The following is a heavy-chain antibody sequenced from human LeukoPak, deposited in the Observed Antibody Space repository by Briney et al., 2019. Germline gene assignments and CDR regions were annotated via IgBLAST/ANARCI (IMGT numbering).Heavy chain of an antibody. CDR1: GYTFTSNY. Sequence: GASVKVSCKASGYTFTSNYIHWVREAPGQGLEWMGGIIPIFGTANYAQKFQGRVTITADESTSTAYMELSSLRSEDTAVYYCARESRGGVLDYWGQGTLVTVSS. CDR2: IIPIFGTA. CDR3: ARESRGGVLDY. D-gene: IGHD2-15*01. V-gene: IGHV1-69*13. J-gene: IGHJ4*02.